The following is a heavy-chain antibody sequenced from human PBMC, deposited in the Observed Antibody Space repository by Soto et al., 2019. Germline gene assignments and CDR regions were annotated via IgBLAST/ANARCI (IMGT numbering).Heavy chain of an antibody. V-gene: IGHV4-59*01. Sequence: SETLSLSCSVSGGSSSSYYWSWIRQPPEKGLEWIGYIYYSGSTNYNPSLKSRVTMSLDTSKNQFSLKLTSLTAADTAVYYCARGGYSYGRDYGMDVWGQGTTITAP. J-gene: IGHJ6*02. CDR1: GGSSSSYY. CDR3: ARGGYSYGRDYGMDV. CDR2: IYYSGST. D-gene: IGHD5-18*01.